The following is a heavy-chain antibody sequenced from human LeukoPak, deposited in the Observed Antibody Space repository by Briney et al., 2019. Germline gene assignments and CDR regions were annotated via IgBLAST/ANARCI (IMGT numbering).Heavy chain of an antibody. J-gene: IGHJ3*02. D-gene: IGHD1-1*01. CDR2: INPNSGGT. CDR1: GYIFTGYY. CDR3: ARMKGNANDAFDI. V-gene: IGHV1-2*02. Sequence: GASVKVSCKASGYIFTGYYMHWVRQAPGQGREWMGWINPNSGGTNYAQKFQGRVTMTRETSISTAYMELSRLRSDDTAVYYCARMKGNANDAFDIWGQGTMVTVSS.